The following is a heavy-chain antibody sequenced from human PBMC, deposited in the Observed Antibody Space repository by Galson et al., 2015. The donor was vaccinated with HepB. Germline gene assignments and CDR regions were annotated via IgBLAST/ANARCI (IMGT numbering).Heavy chain of an antibody. Sequence: QVQLQESGPGLVKPSETLSLTCTVSGSSISSYYWSWIRQPPGKGLEWIGYIYYSGSTNYNPSLKSRVTISVDTSKNQFSLKLSSVTAADTAVYYCARERGDDSSGYYGGGAFDIWGQGTMVTVSS. CDR1: GSSISSYY. J-gene: IGHJ3*02. V-gene: IGHV4-59*01. CDR3: ARERGDDSSGYYGGGAFDI. D-gene: IGHD3-22*01. CDR2: IYYSGST.